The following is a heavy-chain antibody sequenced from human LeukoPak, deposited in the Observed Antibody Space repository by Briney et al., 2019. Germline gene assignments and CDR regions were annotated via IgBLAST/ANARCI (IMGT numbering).Heavy chain of an antibody. V-gene: IGHV1-2*06. Sequence: ASVKVSCKTSGYTFTNYYIHWVRQAPGQGLEWMGRIDPNTGGTKSAKNLQGRVTMTRDTSISTAYMALSGLRSDDTAVYYCASLYDIVGTTVDYWGQGTMVTVSS. CDR3: ASLYDIVGTTVDY. CDR2: IDPNTGGT. CDR1: GYTFTNYY. J-gene: IGHJ4*02. D-gene: IGHD1-26*01.